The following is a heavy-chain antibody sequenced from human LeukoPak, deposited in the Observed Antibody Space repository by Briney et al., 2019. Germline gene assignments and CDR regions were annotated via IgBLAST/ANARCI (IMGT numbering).Heavy chain of an antibody. Sequence: SETLSLTCTVSAGSISSYYWSWIRQPPGKGLEWIGYIYYSGSTNYNPSLKSRVTISLDTSKNQFSLKLSSVTAADTALYYCARGGGSRDGYNFDYWGQGTLVTVTS. CDR3: ARGGGSRDGYNFDY. J-gene: IGHJ4*02. V-gene: IGHV4-59*01. CDR1: AGSISSYY. CDR2: IYYSGST. D-gene: IGHD5-24*01.